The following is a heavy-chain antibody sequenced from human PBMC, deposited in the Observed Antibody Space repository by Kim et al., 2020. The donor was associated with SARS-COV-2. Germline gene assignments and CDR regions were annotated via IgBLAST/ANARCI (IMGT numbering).Heavy chain of an antibody. Sequence: GGSLRLSCAASGFTFSGSAMHWVRQASGKGLEWVGRIRSKANSYATAYAASVKGRFTISRDDSKNTAYLQMNSLKTEDTAVYYCTRQVVVVPAAYYYYGMDVWGQGTTVTVSS. CDR3: TRQVVVVPAAYYYYGMDV. CDR2: IRSKANSYAT. CDR1: GFTFSGSA. D-gene: IGHD2-2*01. V-gene: IGHV3-73*01. J-gene: IGHJ6*02.